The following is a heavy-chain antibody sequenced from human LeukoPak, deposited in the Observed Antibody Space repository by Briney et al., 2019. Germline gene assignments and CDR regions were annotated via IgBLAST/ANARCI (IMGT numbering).Heavy chain of an antibody. Sequence: QTGGSLRLSCAASGFTFSSDVMNWVRQAPGKGLEWVSDISGGGGSTYYADSVKGRFTISRDNSKNTLFLQMNSLRAEDTAVYYCAKGGYCSSTSCYVGWFDPWGQGTLVTVSS. J-gene: IGHJ5*02. V-gene: IGHV3-23*01. CDR2: ISGGGGST. CDR1: GFTFSSDV. CDR3: AKGGYCSSTSCYVGWFDP. D-gene: IGHD2-2*01.